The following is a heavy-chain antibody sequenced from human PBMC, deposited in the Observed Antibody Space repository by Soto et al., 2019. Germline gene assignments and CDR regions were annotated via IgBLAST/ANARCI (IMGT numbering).Heavy chain of an antibody. CDR1: GGSFSGYY. D-gene: IGHD3-3*01. CDR3: ARGGGAYYDFWSGPVYYGMDV. CDR2: INHSGST. V-gene: IGHV4-34*01. Sequence: PSETLSLTCAVYGGSFSGYYWSWIRQPPGKGLEWIGEINHSGSTNYNPSLKSRVTISVDTSKNQFSLKLSSVTAADTAVYYCARGGGAYYDFWSGPVYYGMDVWGQGTTVTGSS. J-gene: IGHJ6*02.